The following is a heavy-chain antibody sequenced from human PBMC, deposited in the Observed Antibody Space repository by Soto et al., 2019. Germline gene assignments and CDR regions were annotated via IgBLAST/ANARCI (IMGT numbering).Heavy chain of an antibody. Sequence: EVQLVESGGGLIQPGGSLRLSCAASGFTVSSNYMSWVRQAPGKGLEWVSAISSSGTNTFYADSVKGRFTISRDNSRNTLYLQMNSLRADDTAVYYCALRKTGSYFDYWGQGTLVTVSS. J-gene: IGHJ4*02. CDR1: GFTVSSNY. CDR3: ALRKTGSYFDY. V-gene: IGHV3-53*01. D-gene: IGHD7-27*01. CDR2: SSSGTNT.